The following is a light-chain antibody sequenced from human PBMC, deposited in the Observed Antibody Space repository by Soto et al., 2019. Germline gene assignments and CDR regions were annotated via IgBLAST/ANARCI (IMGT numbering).Light chain of an antibody. CDR3: QQRSSWPLT. CDR2: DAS. CDR1: QSVSSY. V-gene: IGKV3-11*01. J-gene: IGKJ5*01. Sequence: EIVLTQSPATLSLSPGDKATLSCWASQSVSSYLAWYQQKPGQAPRLLIYDASDRVTGVPDRFSGSGSETDFTLTISSLEPEDFAVYYCQQRSSWPLTFGQGTRLEI.